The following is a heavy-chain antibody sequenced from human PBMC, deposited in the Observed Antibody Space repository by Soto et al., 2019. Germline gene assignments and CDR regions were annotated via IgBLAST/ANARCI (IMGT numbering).Heavy chain of an antibody. D-gene: IGHD3-22*01. V-gene: IGHV4-34*01. J-gene: IGHJ4*02. CDR2: INQIGST. CDR1: GGSFRGYY. Sequence: SETLSLTCAVYGGSFRGYYWGWIRQPPVNGLEFIGEINQIGSTDYGPSLKSRVTISLDTWKNEVCLKLIGLTAADTAVYYCERGSRGLLLRYFDYWGQGTPVTVSS. CDR3: ERGSRGLLLRYFDY.